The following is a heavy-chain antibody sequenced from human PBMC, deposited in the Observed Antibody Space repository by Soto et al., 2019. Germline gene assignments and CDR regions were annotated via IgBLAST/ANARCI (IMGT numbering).Heavy chain of an antibody. J-gene: IGHJ4*02. CDR3: GIPPRYGGY. V-gene: IGHV3-23*01. Sequence: EVQLLESGGDLVQPGGSLRLSCAASGFTFSSYAMSWVRQAPGKGLEWVSTISGTGGSTYYADSVKGRFTISRDNSKNSLYLQMNSLRAEDTAVYYCGIPPRYGGYWGQGTLVTVSS. CDR1: GFTFSSYA. CDR2: ISGTGGST. D-gene: IGHD5-18*01.